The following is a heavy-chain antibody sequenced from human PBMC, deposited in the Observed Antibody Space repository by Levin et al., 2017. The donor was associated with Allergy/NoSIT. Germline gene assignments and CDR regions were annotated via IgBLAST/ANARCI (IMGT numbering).Heavy chain of an antibody. CDR2: LYYSGST. Sequence: PSETLSLTCTVSGGSISSSSYYWGWIRQPPGKGLEWIGSLYYSGSTYYNSSLKSRVTISVDTSKNQFSLKLSSVTAADTAVYYCARHVYSGDDSYFDYWGQGTLVTVSS. CDR1: GGSISSSSYY. D-gene: IGHD5-12*01. V-gene: IGHV4-39*01. J-gene: IGHJ4*02. CDR3: ARHVYSGDDSYFDY.